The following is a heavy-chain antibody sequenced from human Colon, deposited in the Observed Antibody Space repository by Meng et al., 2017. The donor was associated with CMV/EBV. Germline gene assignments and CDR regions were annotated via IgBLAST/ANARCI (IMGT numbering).Heavy chain of an antibody. J-gene: IGHJ4*02. D-gene: IGHD3-22*01. CDR2: IYIGGTT. Sequence: CAASGFTVTSNYMSWVRQAPGKGLEWVSVIYIGGTTYYADSVKGRFTISRDNSKNTLFLQMNSLRGEDTAVYYCARGDDDNNGPNYWGQGTLVTVSS. CDR3: ARGDDDNNGPNY. V-gene: IGHV3-53*01. CDR1: GFTVTSNY.